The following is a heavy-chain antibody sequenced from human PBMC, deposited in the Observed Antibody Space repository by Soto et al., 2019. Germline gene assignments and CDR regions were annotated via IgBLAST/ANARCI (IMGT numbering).Heavy chain of an antibody. Sequence: PGGSLRLSCAASGFTFSSYGMHWVRQAPGKGLEWGAVISYDGSNKYYADSVKGRFTISRDNSKNTLYLQMNSLRAEDTAVYYCARDSYFDYWGQGTLVTVSS. CDR1: GFTFSSYG. V-gene: IGHV3-30*03. J-gene: IGHJ4*02. CDR2: ISYDGSNK. CDR3: ARDSYFDY.